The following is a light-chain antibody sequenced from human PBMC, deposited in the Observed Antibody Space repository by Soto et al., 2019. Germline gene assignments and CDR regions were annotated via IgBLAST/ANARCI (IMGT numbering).Light chain of an antibody. V-gene: IGKV3-20*01. Sequence: IVLTQSPGTLSLSPWERATLSCRASQSVSSNYLAWYQQKPGQAPRLLIYGASSRATGIPDRFSGSGSGTDFTLTISRLEPEDFAVYYCQHYGSSPSTFGGGTKVDIK. CDR3: QHYGSSPST. J-gene: IGKJ4*01. CDR1: QSVSSNY. CDR2: GAS.